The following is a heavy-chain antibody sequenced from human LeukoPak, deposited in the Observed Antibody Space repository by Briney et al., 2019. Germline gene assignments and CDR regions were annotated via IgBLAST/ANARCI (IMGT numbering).Heavy chain of an antibody. Sequence: SETLSLTCTVSGDSISSYYWTWIRQPPGKGLEWIGYIYYSGSTNYNPSLKSRVTISVDTSKNQFSLKLSSVTAADTAVYYCARSHMVRGIDYWGQGTLVTVSP. CDR2: IYYSGST. D-gene: IGHD3-10*01. V-gene: IGHV4-59*08. CDR1: GDSISSYY. J-gene: IGHJ4*02. CDR3: ARSHMVRGIDY.